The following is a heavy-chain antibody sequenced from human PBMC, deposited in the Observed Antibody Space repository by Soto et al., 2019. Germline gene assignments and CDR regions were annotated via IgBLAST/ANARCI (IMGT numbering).Heavy chain of an antibody. V-gene: IGHV3-30*18. CDR1: GFTFSSNG. CDR2: MSNDGSHT. Sequence: QVQLVESGGGVVQPGRSLRLSCAASGFTFSSNGMHWVRQAPGKGLEWVAVMSNDGSHTSYADSAKGRFTISRDNSKNTLYLQMNSLRAEDSGIYDCTKGCSSSSNCYIIDYWGQGALVTVSS. D-gene: IGHD2-15*01. J-gene: IGHJ4*02. CDR3: TKGCSSSSNCYIIDY.